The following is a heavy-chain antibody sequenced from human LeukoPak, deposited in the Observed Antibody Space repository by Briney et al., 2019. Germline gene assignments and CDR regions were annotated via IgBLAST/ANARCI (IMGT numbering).Heavy chain of an antibody. V-gene: IGHV4-59*06. D-gene: IGHD6-13*01. CDR1: GGSISSYY. Sequence: KPSETLSLTCTVSGGSISSYYWSWIRQHPGKGLEWIGYIYYSGSTYYNPSLKGRVTISVDTSKNQFSLKLSSVTAADTAVYYCAREAKRASIAAAGTSAWYFDLWGRGTLVTVSS. CDR3: AREAKRASIAAAGTSAWYFDL. CDR2: IYYSGST. J-gene: IGHJ2*01.